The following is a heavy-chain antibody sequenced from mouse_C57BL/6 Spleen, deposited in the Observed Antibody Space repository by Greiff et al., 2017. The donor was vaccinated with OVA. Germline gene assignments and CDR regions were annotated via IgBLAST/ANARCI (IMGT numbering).Heavy chain of an antibody. CDR1: GYTFTSYW. CDR2: IDPSDSET. J-gene: IGHJ2*01. CDR3: AREGAYSNYVGPFDY. D-gene: IGHD2-5*01. V-gene: IGHV1-52*01. Sequence: QVQLQQPGAELVRPGSSVKLSCKASGYTFTSYWMHWVKQRPIQGLEWIGNIDPSDSETHYNQKFKDKATLTVDKSSSTAYMQLSSLTSEDSAVYYCAREGAYSNYVGPFDYWGQGTTLTVSS.